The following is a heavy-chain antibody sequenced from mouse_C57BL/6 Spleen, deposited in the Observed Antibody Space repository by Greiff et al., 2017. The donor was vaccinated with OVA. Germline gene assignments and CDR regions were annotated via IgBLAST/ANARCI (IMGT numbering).Heavy chain of an antibody. Sequence: VQLLQSGPELVKPGASVKISCKASGYAFSSSWMNWVKQRPGKGLEWIGRIYPGDGDTNYNGKFKGKATLTADKSSSTAYMQLSSLTSEDSAVYWCARQLRLAMDYWGQGTSVTVSS. CDR2: IYPGDGDT. CDR3: ARQLRLAMDY. CDR1: GYAFSSSW. J-gene: IGHJ4*01. D-gene: IGHD3-2*02. V-gene: IGHV1-82*01.